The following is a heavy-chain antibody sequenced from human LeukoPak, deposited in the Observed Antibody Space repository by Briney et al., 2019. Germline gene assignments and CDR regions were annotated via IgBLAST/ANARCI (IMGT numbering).Heavy chain of an antibody. CDR2: ICGSDGST. Sequence: GGSLRLSCAASGFIFSIYVMSWVRQAPGKGLEWVSFICGSDGSTYYADSVKGRFTISRDDSKNTLYLQMNSLRAEDTAVYYCAKCGRDYDFWSGSGDWGQGTLVTVSS. CDR3: AKCGRDYDFWSGSGD. CDR1: GFIFSIYV. V-gene: IGHV3-23*01. J-gene: IGHJ4*02. D-gene: IGHD3-3*01.